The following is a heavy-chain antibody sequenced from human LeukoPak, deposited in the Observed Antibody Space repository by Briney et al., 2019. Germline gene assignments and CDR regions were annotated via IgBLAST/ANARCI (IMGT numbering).Heavy chain of an antibody. CDR3: ARKDFWSGYPLYYFDY. Sequence: GGSLRLSCAASGFTFSSYSMNWVRQAPGKGLEWVSSISSSSSYIYYADSVKGRFTISRDNAKNSLYLQMNSLRAEDTAVYCCARKDFWSGYPLYYFDYWGQGTLVTVSS. CDR1: GFTFSSYS. CDR2: ISSSSSYI. V-gene: IGHV3-21*01. D-gene: IGHD3-3*01. J-gene: IGHJ4*02.